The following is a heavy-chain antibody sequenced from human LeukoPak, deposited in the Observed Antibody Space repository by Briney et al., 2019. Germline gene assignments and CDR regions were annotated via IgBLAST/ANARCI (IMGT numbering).Heavy chain of an antibody. CDR3: ATDLGVLYYGSGRSAFA. CDR2: FDPEDGET. J-gene: IGHJ5*02. V-gene: IGHV1-24*01. CDR1: GYTLTELS. D-gene: IGHD3-10*01. Sequence: VASVKVSCKVSGYTLTELSMHWVRQAPGKGLEWMGGFDPEDGETIYAQKFQGRVTMTEDISTDTAYMELSSLRSEDTAVYYCATDLGVLYYGSGRSAFAWGQGTLVTVSS.